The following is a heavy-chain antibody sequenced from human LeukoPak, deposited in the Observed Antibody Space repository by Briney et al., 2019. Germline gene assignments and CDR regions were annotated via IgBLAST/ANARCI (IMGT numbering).Heavy chain of an antibody. D-gene: IGHD2-15*01. CDR3: ARSQGYCSGGSCLQGDWFDP. Sequence: GESLKISCKGSGYSFTNYWIGWVRQLPGKGLEWMGIIYPGDSDTRYSPSFQGQVTISADKSISTAYLQWGSLKASDTAMYYCARSQGYCSGGSCLQGDWFDPWGQGTLVTVSS. V-gene: IGHV5-51*01. CDR1: GYSFTNYW. CDR2: IYPGDSDT. J-gene: IGHJ5*02.